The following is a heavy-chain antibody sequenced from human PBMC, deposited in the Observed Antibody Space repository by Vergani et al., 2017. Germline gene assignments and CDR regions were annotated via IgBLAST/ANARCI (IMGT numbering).Heavy chain of an antibody. CDR1: GFSFSNYG. V-gene: IGHV3-33*01. CDR2: IRYDGSNT. CDR3: ARDTVTGSRYFDY. D-gene: IGHD6-19*01. J-gene: IGHJ4*02. Sequence: QVQLVESGGGVVQPGRSLRLSCAASGFSFSNYGMHWVRQAPGKGLEWVTFIRYDGSNTYYADSVRGRFTISRDNSKNTLFLQMNSLRPDDTAVYYCARDTVTGSRYFDYWGQGTLVTVSS.